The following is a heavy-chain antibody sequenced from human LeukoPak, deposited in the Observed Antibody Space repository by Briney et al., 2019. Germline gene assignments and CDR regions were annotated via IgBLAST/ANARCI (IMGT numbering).Heavy chain of an antibody. CDR3: ARGGFQQLAYYYYYMDV. CDR2: INPNSGGT. Sequence: GASVKVSCKASGYTFTGYYMHWVRQAPGQGLEWMGWINPNSGGTNYAQKFQGRVTMTRDTSISTAYMELSRLRSDDTAVYYCARGGFQQLAYYYYYMDVWGKGTTVTISS. V-gene: IGHV1-2*02. J-gene: IGHJ6*03. CDR1: GYTFTGYY. D-gene: IGHD6-13*01.